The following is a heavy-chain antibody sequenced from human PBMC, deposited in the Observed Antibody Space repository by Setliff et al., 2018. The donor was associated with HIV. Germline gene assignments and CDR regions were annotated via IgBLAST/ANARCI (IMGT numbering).Heavy chain of an antibody. D-gene: IGHD4-17*01. J-gene: IGHJ3*02. CDR2: ISTRGGT. Sequence: PSETLSLTCTVSGGSISSGSYYWSWIRQPAGKGLEWIGYISTRGGTTYNPSLKSRVTISVDTSKNQFSLKLSSVTAADTAVYYCARAFPMTTVVTQSGYGAFDIWGQGTMVTVSS. CDR3: ARAFPMTTVVTQSGYGAFDI. V-gene: IGHV4-61*09. CDR1: GGSISSGSYY.